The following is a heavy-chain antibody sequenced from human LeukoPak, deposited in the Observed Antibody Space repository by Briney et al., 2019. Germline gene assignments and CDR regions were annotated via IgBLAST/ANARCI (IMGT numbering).Heavy chain of an antibody. CDR2: IGGSGENT. D-gene: IGHD1-26*01. V-gene: IGHV3-23*01. Sequence: GGSLRLSCAASGFTFSNYAMNWVRQAPGKGLEWVSSIGGSGENTYYADSVKGRFTISRDNFENTLYLQMNSLRGDDTAVYYCAKDVGKWESLHFFDYWGQGTLVTVSS. CDR3: AKDVGKWESLHFFDY. CDR1: GFTFSNYA. J-gene: IGHJ4*02.